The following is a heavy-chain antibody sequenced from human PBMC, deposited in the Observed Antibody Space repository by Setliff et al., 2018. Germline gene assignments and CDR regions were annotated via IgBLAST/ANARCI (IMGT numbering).Heavy chain of an antibody. CDR3: AGRDYSGGDS. V-gene: IGHV4-39*02. CDR2: IYNSGTT. Sequence: KPSETLSLTCIVAGDSISNTGYYWGWIRQPPGKGLEWIGRIYNSGTTNYNPSLKRRVTISADTSNNSFSLNLFSVTAAGTAVYYCAGRDYSGGDSLGHGTLVPVSS. CDR1: GDSISNTGYY. J-gene: IGHJ5*01. D-gene: IGHD4-4*01.